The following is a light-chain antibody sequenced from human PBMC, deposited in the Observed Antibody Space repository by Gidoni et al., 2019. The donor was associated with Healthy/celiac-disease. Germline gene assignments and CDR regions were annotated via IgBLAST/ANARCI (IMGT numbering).Light chain of an antibody. V-gene: IGLV3-19*01. CDR2: GKN. J-gene: IGLJ2*01. CDR1: CLRSYY. CDR3: NARDSSGNHLV. Sequence: SSELTQDPAVSVALGQTVRITCQGDCLRSYYSSWYQQKPGQAPVLVIYGKNTRPSGIPDRFSGSSSGNTASLTITGAQAEDEADYYCNARDSSGNHLVFGGGTKLTV.